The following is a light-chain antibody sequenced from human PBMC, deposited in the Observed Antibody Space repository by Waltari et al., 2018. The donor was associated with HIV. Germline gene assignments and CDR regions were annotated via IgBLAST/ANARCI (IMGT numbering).Light chain of an antibody. J-gene: IGLJ3*02. Sequence: QPVVTQEPSLTLPPGGPVTLPCGSRTDPVTSGHHPYWFQQRPGQAPRTLIYDATNKFSWTPARFSGSRLGGKAALTLSGAQPDDEADYYCLLSYSGARPWVFGGGTKLTVL. CDR1: TDPVTSGHH. CDR2: DAT. V-gene: IGLV7-46*01. CDR3: LLSYSGARPWV.